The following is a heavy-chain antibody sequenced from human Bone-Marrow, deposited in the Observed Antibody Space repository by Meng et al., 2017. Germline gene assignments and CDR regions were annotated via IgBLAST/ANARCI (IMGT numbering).Heavy chain of an antibody. CDR2: IIPIFGTA. CDR1: GGHFSSYA. Sequence: QAKLVQSGAEVEKPGSSVKVACKASGGHFSSYAISWVRQAPGQGLEWMGGIIPIFGTANYAQKFQGRVTITADESTSTAYMELSSLRSEDTAVYYCARATHYPLGNFDYWGQGTLVTVSS. D-gene: IGHD7-27*01. CDR3: ARATHYPLGNFDY. J-gene: IGHJ4*02. V-gene: IGHV1-69*01.